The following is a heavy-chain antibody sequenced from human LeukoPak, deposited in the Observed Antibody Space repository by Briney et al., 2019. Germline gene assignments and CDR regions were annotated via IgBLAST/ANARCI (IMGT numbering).Heavy chain of an antibody. V-gene: IGHV3-20*04. D-gene: IGHD2-15*01. J-gene: IGHJ4*02. CDR2: INWNGDST. CDR1: GFTFDDHG. Sequence: GGSLRLSCAASGFTFDDHGMSWVRQAPGKGLEWVSGINWNGDSTGYADSVKGRFTISRDNAKNSLYLQMNSLRAEDTALYYCARDDCSGGSCLTTPYFEYWGQGTLVTVSS. CDR3: ARDDCSGGSCLTTPYFEY.